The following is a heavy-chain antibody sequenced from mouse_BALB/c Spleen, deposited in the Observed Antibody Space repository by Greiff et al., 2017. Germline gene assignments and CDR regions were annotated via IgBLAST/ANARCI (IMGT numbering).Heavy chain of an antibody. CDR1: GYSFTGYY. CDR3: ARWAEVYAMDY. Sequence: VQLKESGPELVNPVASVKISCKASGYSFTGYYIHWVKQGPRKSLEWIGNIDPYYGGTSYNQKFKGKATLTVDKSSSTAYMQLKSLTSEDSAVYYCARWAEVYAMDYWGQGTSVTVSS. D-gene: IGHD6-1*01. V-gene: IGHV1-42*01. CDR2: IDPYYGGT. J-gene: IGHJ4*01.